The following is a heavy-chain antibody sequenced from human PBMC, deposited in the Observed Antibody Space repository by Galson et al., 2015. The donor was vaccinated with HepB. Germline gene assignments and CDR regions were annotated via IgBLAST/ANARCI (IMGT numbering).Heavy chain of an antibody. V-gene: IGHV3-66*01. CDR3: ASGPIHYYYGSGSEYY. CDR1: GFTVSSNY. Sequence: SLRLSCAASGFTVSSNYMSWVRQAPGKGLEWVSVIYSGGSTYYADSVKGRFTISRDNSKNTLYLQMNSLRAEDTAVYYCASGPIHYYYGSGSEYYWGQGTLVTVSS. CDR2: IYSGGST. J-gene: IGHJ4*02. D-gene: IGHD3-10*01.